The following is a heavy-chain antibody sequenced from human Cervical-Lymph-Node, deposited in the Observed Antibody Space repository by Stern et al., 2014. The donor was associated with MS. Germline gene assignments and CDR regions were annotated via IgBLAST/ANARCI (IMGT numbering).Heavy chain of an antibody. CDR3: TRHPYDYVWGSYRPPPDY. V-gene: IGHV5-51*01. CDR2: IYPGDSDP. D-gene: IGHD3-16*02. J-gene: IGHJ4*02. Sequence: VQLVQSGAEVKKPGESLKISCKASGSSFTTYWIGWGRQMPGKGLEWMGIIYPGDSDPRYSPSFQGQVTISADKSISPAYLQWSSLKASDTAMYYCTRHPYDYVWGSYRPPPDYWGQGTLVTVSS. CDR1: GSSFTTYW.